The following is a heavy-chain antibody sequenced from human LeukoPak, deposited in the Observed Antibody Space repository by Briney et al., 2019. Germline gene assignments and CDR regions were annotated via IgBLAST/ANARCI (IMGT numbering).Heavy chain of an antibody. D-gene: IGHD3-9*01. J-gene: IGHJ4*02. CDR3: ARSVFDYDILTGIKGVGYFDY. Sequence: PSETLSLTCTVSGGSISSHYCSWIRQPPGKGLEWVGYIYYSGSTNYNPSIKSRVTISVDTCKNQFCLKVRSVTAADPAVYYCARSVFDYDILTGIKGVGYFDYWGQGTLVTVSS. CDR1: GGSISSHY. CDR2: IYYSGST. V-gene: IGHV4-59*11.